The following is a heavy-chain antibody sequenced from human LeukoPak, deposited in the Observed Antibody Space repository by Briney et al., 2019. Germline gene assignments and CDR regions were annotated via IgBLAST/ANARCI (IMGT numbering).Heavy chain of an antibody. CDR1: GGSISSGGYY. J-gene: IGHJ3*02. CDR3: ARVVKVSDI. D-gene: IGHD2-21*01. Sequence: KPSETLSLTCTVSGGSISSGGYYMSWIRQAPGKGLEWISYISSSGDTKYYADSVEGRFTISRDNAKNSLYLQMDSLRAEDTAVYYCARVVKVSDIWGQGTMVTVSS. V-gene: IGHV3-11*01. CDR2: ISSSGDTK.